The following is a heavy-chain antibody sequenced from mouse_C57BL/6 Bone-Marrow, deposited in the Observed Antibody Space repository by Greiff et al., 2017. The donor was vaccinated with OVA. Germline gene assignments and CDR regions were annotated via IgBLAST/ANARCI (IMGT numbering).Heavy chain of an antibody. CDR3: TTYPLGSSPPWYFDV. J-gene: IGHJ1*03. V-gene: IGHV14-4*01. Sequence: EVKLMESGAELVRPGASVKLSCTASGFNIKDDYMHWVKQRPEQGLEWIGWIDPENGDTEYASKFQGKATITADTSSNTAYLQLSSLTSEDTAVYYCTTYPLGSSPPWYFDVWGTGTTVTVSS. CDR2: IDPENGDT. D-gene: IGHD1-1*01. CDR1: GFNIKDDY.